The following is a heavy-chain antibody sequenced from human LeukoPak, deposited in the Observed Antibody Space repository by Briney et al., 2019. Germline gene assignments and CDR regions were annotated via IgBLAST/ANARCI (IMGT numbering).Heavy chain of an antibody. Sequence: GGSLRLSCAASGFTFTAYLIHWVRQAPGKGRGWVAVMSSDGNAMFYADSVKGRFTISRDNSKNTLYLQMNSLRAEDTAVYYCVRESEYYFDHSASFDYWGQGTLVTASS. CDR1: GFTFTAYL. J-gene: IGHJ4*02. V-gene: IGHV3-30-3*01. CDR2: MSSDGNAM. CDR3: VRESEYYFDHSASFDY. D-gene: IGHD3-22*01.